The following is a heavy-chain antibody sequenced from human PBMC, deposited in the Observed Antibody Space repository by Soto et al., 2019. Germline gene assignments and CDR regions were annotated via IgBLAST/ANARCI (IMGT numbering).Heavy chain of an antibody. J-gene: IGHJ4*02. CDR2: ISGGGDST. CDR3: ATCSGGSCYHPFDY. D-gene: IGHD2-15*01. Sequence: PXXSLRLACAASGFTFSSYAMPWVPQAPGKGLEWVSAISGGGDSTYYADSVKGRFTISRDNSKNTLYLQMNSLRAEDTAVYYCATCSGGSCYHPFDYWGQGAQVTVSS. CDR1: GFTFSSYA. V-gene: IGHV3-23*01.